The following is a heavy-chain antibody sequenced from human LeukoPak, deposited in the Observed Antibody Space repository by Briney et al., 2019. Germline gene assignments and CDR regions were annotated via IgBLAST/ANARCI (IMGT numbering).Heavy chain of an antibody. D-gene: IGHD3-22*01. V-gene: IGHV3-48*03. CDR2: ITADGTNK. J-gene: IGHJ4*02. CDR3: VRGVGIYDSSGYFDY. CDR1: GFTFSAYE. Sequence: PGGSLRLSCAASGFTFSAYEMNWVRQAPGKGLEWVSSITADGTNKYDADSVKGRFTISRDNAKNSLYLQMNSLRVDDTAVYYCVRGVGIYDSSGYFDYWGQGNLVTVSS.